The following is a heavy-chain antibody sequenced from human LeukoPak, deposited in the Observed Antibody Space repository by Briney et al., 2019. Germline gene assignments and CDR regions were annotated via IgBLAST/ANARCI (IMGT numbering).Heavy chain of an antibody. CDR1: RFTFSNYP. CDR3: ARALFDILAGYYPFLDY. J-gene: IGHJ4*02. Sequence: AGAVTHTCASSRFTFSNYPLNWVGQAPGKGRDWVSSINCNCFYISYADSVKGRFPVPRDNAKNSLYPQKNSLRAEDTAVYYCARALFDILAGYYPFLDYWGQGTLVTVSS. V-gene: IGHV3-21*01. CDR2: INCNCFYI. D-gene: IGHD3-9*01.